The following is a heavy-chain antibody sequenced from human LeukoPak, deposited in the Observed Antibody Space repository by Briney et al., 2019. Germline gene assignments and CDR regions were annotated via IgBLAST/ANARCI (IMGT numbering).Heavy chain of an antibody. J-gene: IGHJ4*02. D-gene: IGHD6-19*01. CDR1: GFTFSSYTM. CDR2: IYHSGST. V-gene: IGHV4-4*02. Sequence: PGGSLRLSCAASGFTFSSYTMHWVRQPPGKGLEWIGEIYHSGSTNYNPSLKSRVTISVDKSKNQFSLKLSSVTAADTAVYYCAAGIAVAGPPIKIDYWGQGTLVTVSS. CDR3: AAGIAVAGPPIKIDY.